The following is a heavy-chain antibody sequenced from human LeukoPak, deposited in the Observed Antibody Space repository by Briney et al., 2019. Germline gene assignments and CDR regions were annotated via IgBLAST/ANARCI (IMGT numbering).Heavy chain of an antibody. CDR3: ARGGDGYNYVYYFDY. CDR1: GGTFSSYA. J-gene: IGHJ4*02. Sequence: SVKVSCKASGGTFSSYAISWVRQAPGQGLEWMGGIIPIFGTANYAQKFQGRVTITADESTSTAYMELSSLRSEDTGVYYCARGGDGYNYVYYFDYWGQGTLVTVSS. D-gene: IGHD5-24*01. CDR2: IIPIFGTA. V-gene: IGHV1-69*13.